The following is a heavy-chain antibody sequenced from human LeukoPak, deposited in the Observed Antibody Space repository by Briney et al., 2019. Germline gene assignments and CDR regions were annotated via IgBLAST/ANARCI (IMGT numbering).Heavy chain of an antibody. D-gene: IGHD4-17*01. J-gene: IGHJ6*03. Sequence: GGSLRLSCAASGFTFSSYAMHWVRQAPGKGLEWVAVISYDGSNKYYAESVKGRFTISRDNSKNTLYLQMNSLRAEDTAVYYCARTVSYYYHMDDWGKGTTVTVSS. CDR3: ARTVSYYYHMDD. V-gene: IGHV3-30-3*01. CDR1: GFTFSSYA. CDR2: ISYDGSNK.